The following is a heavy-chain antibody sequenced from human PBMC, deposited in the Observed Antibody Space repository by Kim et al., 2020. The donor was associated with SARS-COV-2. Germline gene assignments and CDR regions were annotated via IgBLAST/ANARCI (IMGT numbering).Heavy chain of an antibody. CDR2: YI. Sequence: YIYYADSVKGRFTISRDNAKNSLYLQMNSLRAEDTPVYYCARDRRTAAGYWGQGTLVTVSS. J-gene: IGHJ4*02. D-gene: IGHD6-13*01. CDR3: ARDRRTAAGY. V-gene: IGHV3-21*01.